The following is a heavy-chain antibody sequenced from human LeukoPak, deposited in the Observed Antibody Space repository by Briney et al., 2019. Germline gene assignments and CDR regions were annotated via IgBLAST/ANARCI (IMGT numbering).Heavy chain of an antibody. J-gene: IGHJ5*02. CDR3: ARDSLPYDYVWGSYRFFDP. CDR2: ISSSGSTI. Sequence: GGSLRLSCAASGFTFSSYAMSWVRQAPGKGLEWVSYISSSGSTIYYADSVKGRFTISRDNAKNSLYLQMNSLRAEDTAVYYCARDSLPYDYVWGSYRFFDPWGQGTLVTVSS. V-gene: IGHV3-48*03. CDR1: GFTFSSYA. D-gene: IGHD3-16*02.